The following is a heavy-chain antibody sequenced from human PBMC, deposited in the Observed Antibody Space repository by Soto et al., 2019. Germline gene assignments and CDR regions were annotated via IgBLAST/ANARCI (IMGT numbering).Heavy chain of an antibody. CDR2: TSGSGRST. CDR3: AKGRDEYSSAWFVD. D-gene: IGHD6-19*01. CDR1: GFTFNNYA. Sequence: PGGSLRLSCAASGFTFNNYAMTWARQAPGKGLEWVSGTSGSGRSTYYADSVKGLFTISRDNSKNTLYLQMNSLRDEDTALYYCAKGRDEYSSAWFVDWGQGTLVTVSS. V-gene: IGHV3-23*01. J-gene: IGHJ5*02.